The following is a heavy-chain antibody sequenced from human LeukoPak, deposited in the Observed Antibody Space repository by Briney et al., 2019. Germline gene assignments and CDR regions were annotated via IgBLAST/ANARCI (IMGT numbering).Heavy chain of an antibody. V-gene: IGHV3-21*01. J-gene: IGHJ4*02. Sequence: GGSLRLSCAASGFTFRSFSMNWVRQAPGKGLEWVSAISSSGRYMYYADSVKGRFTISRDNANNSLYLQMDSLRAEDTAVYYCAKDVRSDYFDYWSQGTLVTVSS. CDR2: ISSSGRYM. CDR1: GFTFRSFS. CDR3: AKDVRSDYFDY.